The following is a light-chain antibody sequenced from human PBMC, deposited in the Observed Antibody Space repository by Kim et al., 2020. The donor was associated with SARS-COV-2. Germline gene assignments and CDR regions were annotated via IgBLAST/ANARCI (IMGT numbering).Light chain of an antibody. CDR1: QSVRAN. J-gene: IGKJ4*01. V-gene: IGKV3-15*01. CDR3: QQYNGWPRS. CDR2: ATA. Sequence: VSPGETANRTCRASQSVRANLAWYQQRPGQPPRRLIYATAVRATDVPARFNGSGSGTEFTLTITNLQSDDFAVYYCQQYNGWPRSFGGGTKLEIK.